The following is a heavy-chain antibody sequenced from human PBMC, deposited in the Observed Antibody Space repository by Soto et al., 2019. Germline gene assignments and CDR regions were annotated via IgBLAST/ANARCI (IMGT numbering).Heavy chain of an antibody. Sequence: EVQLLESGGGLVQPGGSLRLSCAASGFTFSSNSITWVRQAPGKGLEWVSGISGGGDSTFYADSVKGRFTISRDNSKNKVFLQMNSLRADDTAVYYCAKWDGYGDYWGQGTLVTVSS. CDR3: AKWDGYGDY. J-gene: IGHJ4*02. D-gene: IGHD5-18*01. CDR1: GFTFSSNS. CDR2: ISGGGDST. V-gene: IGHV3-23*01.